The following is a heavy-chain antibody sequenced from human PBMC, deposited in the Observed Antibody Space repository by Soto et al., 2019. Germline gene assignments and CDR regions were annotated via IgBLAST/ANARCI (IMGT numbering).Heavy chain of an antibody. CDR2: ISYDESNK. J-gene: IGHJ4*02. CDR3: AKDKGLTGGEWLYLFDY. CDR1: GFTFSSYG. V-gene: IGHV3-30*18. D-gene: IGHD3-3*01. Sequence: VGSLVLSCAASGFTFSSYGMHWVRQAPGKGLEWVAVISYDESNKYYADSVKGRFTISRDNSKNTLYLQMNSLRAEDTAVYYCAKDKGLTGGEWLYLFDYWGQGTLVTVSS.